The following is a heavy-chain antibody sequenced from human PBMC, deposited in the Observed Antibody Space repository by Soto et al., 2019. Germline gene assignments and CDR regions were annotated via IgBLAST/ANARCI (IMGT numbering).Heavy chain of an antibody. Sequence: SETLSLTCTVTGGSINNNNYYWGLVRKPPGKGLEWIGSVSYTVTTYYSPSLKSRVITSIDTSRNQFSLKLSSVTAADTAVYYCARLGEYYDSSGYYRTINWFDPWGQGTLVTVS. CDR3: ARLGEYYDSSGYYRTINWFDP. D-gene: IGHD3-22*01. CDR2: VSYTVTT. CDR1: GGSINNNNYY. V-gene: IGHV4-39*01. J-gene: IGHJ5*02.